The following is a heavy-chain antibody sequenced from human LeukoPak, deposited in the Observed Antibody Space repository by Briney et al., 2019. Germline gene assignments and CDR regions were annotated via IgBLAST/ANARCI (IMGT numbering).Heavy chain of an antibody. D-gene: IGHD1-26*01. J-gene: IGHJ4*02. CDR1: GFTFSSYA. CDR3: ARDSVEATNYDY. CDR2: ISYDGSNK. V-gene: IGHV3-30-3*01. Sequence: QPGRSLRLSCAASGFTFSSYAMHWVRQAPGKGLEWVAVISYDGSNKYYADSVKGRFTISRDNSKNTLYLQMNSLRAEDTAVYYCARDSVEATNYDYWGQGTLVTVSS.